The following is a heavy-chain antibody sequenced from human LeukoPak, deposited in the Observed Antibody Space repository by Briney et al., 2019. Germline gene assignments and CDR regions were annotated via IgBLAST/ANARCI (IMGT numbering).Heavy chain of an antibody. J-gene: IGHJ6*02. CDR3: AREGFPPKISDFWSGLGPYYYYGMDV. V-gene: IGHV1-69*13. D-gene: IGHD3-3*01. Sequence: SVKVSCKASGGTFSSYAISWVRQAPGQGLEWMGGIIPIFGTANYAQKFQGRVTITADESTSTAYMELSSLRSEDTAVYYCAREGFPPKISDFWSGLGPYYYYGMDVWGQGTTVTISS. CDR1: GGTFSSYA. CDR2: IIPIFGTA.